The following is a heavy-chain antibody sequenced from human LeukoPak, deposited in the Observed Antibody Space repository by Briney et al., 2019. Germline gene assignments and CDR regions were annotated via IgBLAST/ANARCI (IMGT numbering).Heavy chain of an antibody. CDR2: IYSSGST. V-gene: IGHV4-4*07. D-gene: IGHD6-19*01. J-gene: IGHJ4*02. CDR3: ARLRSAWYIDY. Sequence: SETLSLTCTVSGGSVSSYYWSWIRQPAGRGLEWIGRIYSSGSTNYNPSLKSRVTMSVDTSKNQFSLKLSSVTAADAAVYFCARLRSAWYIDYWGQGTLVNVSS. CDR1: GGSVSSYY.